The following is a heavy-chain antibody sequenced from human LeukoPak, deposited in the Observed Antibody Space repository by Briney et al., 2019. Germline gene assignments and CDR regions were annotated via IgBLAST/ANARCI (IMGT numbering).Heavy chain of an antibody. V-gene: IGHV1-69*13. CDR1: GGTFSSYA. CDR2: IIPIFGTA. D-gene: IGHD3-10*01. Sequence: SVNVSCMASGGTFSSYAISWVRQAPGQGLEWMGGIIPIFGTANYAQKFQGRVTITADESRSTAYMELSSLRSEDTAVYYCARGESYGSGSYYPYYYYYGMDVWGKGTTVTVSS. CDR3: ARGESYGSGSYYPYYYYYGMDV. J-gene: IGHJ6*04.